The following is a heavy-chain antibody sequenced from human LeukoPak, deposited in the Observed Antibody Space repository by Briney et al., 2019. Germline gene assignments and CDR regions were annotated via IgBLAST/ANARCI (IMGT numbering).Heavy chain of an antibody. CDR2: VSYSGST. J-gene: IGHJ4*02. CDR1: GGSISSYY. CDR3: ARGDSSGWYYFFDY. V-gene: IGHV4-59*01. Sequence: SETLSLTCTVSGGSISSYYWSWIRQPPGEGLEWIGYVSYSGSTNDNPSLRSRLTISVDTSKKQFSLKLSSVTAADTAVYYCARGDSSGWYYFFDYWGQGTLVTVSS. D-gene: IGHD6-19*01.